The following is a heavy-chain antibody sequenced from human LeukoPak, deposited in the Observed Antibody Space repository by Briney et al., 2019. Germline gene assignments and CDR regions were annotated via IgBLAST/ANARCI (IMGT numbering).Heavy chain of an antibody. CDR3: ARRLAEWELHDAFDI. CDR1: GYSFTTYW. Sequence: GESLKISCKVSGYSFTTYWIGWVRQMPGKGLEWMGIIYPGDSDTKYSPSFQGRVTISADKPISTAYLQWSSLKASDTAMYYCARRLAEWELHDAFDIWGQGTMVTVSS. CDR2: IYPGDSDT. J-gene: IGHJ3*02. V-gene: IGHV5-51*01. D-gene: IGHD1-26*01.